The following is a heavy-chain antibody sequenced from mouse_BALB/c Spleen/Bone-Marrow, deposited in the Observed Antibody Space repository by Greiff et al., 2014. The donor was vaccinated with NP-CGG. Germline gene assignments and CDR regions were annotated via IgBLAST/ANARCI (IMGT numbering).Heavy chain of an antibody. CDR1: GYSFTSYY. Sequence: VQLKQSGPELMKPGASGKISCKASGYSFTSYYMHWGKQSHGKSLEWIGYIDPFNGGTSYNQKFKGKATLTVDKSSSTAYMHLSSLTSEDSAVYYCAPLSRYFDVWGAGTTVTVSS. D-gene: IGHD6-2*01. CDR3: APLSRYFDV. V-gene: IGHV1S135*01. CDR2: IDPFNGGT. J-gene: IGHJ1*01.